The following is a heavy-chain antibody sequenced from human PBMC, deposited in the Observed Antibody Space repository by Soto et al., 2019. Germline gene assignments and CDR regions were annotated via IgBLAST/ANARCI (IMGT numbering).Heavy chain of an antibody. D-gene: IGHD2-2*01. J-gene: IGHJ6*02. Sequence: QVQLVQSGAEVKKPGASVKVSCKASGYTFTRYYMHWVRQAPGQGLEWMGIINPSGTTTDYGQKFQGRVTMTRDTSTSTYYMELSSLRSEDTAVYYWARPQIASHYYYGMDVWGQGTTVTVSS. CDR3: ARPQIASHYYYGMDV. CDR2: INPSGTTT. V-gene: IGHV1-46*01. CDR1: GYTFTRYY.